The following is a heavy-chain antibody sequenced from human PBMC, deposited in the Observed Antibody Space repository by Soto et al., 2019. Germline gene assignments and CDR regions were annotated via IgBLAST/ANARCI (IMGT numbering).Heavy chain of an antibody. Sequence: SETLSLTCTVSGGSISSYYWSWIRQPPGKGLEWIGYIYYSGSTNYNPSLKSRVTISVDTSKNQFSLKLSSVTAADTAVYYCARISSGWDHDAFDIWGQGTMVTVSS. CDR3: ARISSGWDHDAFDI. CDR2: IYYSGST. V-gene: IGHV4-59*01. J-gene: IGHJ3*02. CDR1: GGSISSYY. D-gene: IGHD6-19*01.